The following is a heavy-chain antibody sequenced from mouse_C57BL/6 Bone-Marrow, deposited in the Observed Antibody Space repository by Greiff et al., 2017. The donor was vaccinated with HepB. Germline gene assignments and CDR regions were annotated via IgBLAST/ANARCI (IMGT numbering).Heavy chain of an antibody. V-gene: IGHV1-81*01. D-gene: IGHD2-1*01. J-gene: IGHJ4*01. CDR3: APLLWYPMDY. Sequence: QVQLQQSGAELARPGASVKLSCKASGYTFTSYGISWVKQSTGQGLEWIGEIYPRSGNTYYNEKFKGKATLTADKSSSTAYMELRSLTSEDSAVYFCAPLLWYPMDYWGQGTSVTVSS. CDR1: GYTFTSYG. CDR2: IYPRSGNT.